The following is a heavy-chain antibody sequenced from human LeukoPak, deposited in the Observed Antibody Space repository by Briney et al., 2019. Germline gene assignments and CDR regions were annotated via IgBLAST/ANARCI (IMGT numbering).Heavy chain of an antibody. CDR3: AKTSGSYSEYDY. D-gene: IGHD1-26*01. V-gene: IGHV3-30*18. CDR1: GFTFSSYG. CDR2: ISYDGSNK. J-gene: IGHJ4*02. Sequence: GGSLRLSCAASGFTFSSYGMHWVRQAPGKELEWVAVISYDGSNKYYADSVKGRFTISRDNSKNTLYLQMNSLRAEDTAVYYCAKTSGSYSEYDYWGQGTLVTVSS.